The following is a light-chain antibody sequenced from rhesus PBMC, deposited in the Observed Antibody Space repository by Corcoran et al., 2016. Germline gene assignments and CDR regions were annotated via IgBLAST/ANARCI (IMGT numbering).Light chain of an antibody. CDR1: ENVNNY. J-gene: IGKJ2*01. CDR2: KAS. Sequence: DIQMTQSPSSLSASVGDRVTITCRASENVNNYLNWYQQKPGKAPKPLIYKASTLQSGVPSRFSGGGSGTDYTFTISSLRPEDVATYYCQHGYGTPYSFGQGTKVEIK. V-gene: IGKV1-74*01. CDR3: QHGYGTPYS.